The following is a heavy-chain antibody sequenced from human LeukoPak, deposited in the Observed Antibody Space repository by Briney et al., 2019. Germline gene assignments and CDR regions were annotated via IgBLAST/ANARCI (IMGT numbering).Heavy chain of an antibody. J-gene: IGHJ4*02. V-gene: IGHV3-48*02. CDR2: ITTSSSGI. D-gene: IGHD3-16*01. CDR1: GFTFSTYS. CDR3: ARANYAVQYYFDY. Sequence: PGGSLRLSCAASGFTFSTYSMNWVRQAPSKGLEWVSYITTSSSGIYYADSVKGRFTISRDNAKNSLYLQMNSLRDEDTAVYYCARANYAVQYYFDYWGQGTLVTVSS.